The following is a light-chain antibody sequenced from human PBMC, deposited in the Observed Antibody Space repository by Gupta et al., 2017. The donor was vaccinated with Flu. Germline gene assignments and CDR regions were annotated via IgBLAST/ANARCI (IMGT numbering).Light chain of an antibody. Sequence: SPSTLSASVGDSVTITCRASQSISSLVAWYQKQPEKATKLLNYKASSLESGVPSRFSSSGSGTEFTLTISSVQPDNFATYYYQQSNRSRTFGRGTKVEIK. J-gene: IGKJ1*01. CDR1: QSISSL. V-gene: IGKV1-5*03. CDR3: QQSNRSRT. CDR2: KAS.